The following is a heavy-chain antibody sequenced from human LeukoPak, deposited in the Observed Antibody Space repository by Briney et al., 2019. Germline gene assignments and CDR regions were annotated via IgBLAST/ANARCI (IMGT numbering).Heavy chain of an antibody. D-gene: IGHD2-15*01. CDR3: AKVRYCSGVNCYPDDN. CDR2: IRYDGSNK. J-gene: IGHJ4*02. CDR1: GFTFSTYG. Sequence: GGSLRLSCAASGFTFSTYGIHWVRQAPGQGLEWVAFIRYDGSNKYYADSVRGRFTISRDSSKNTLYLQMNSLGTEDTAVYYCAKVRYCSGVNCYPDDNWGQGTLVTVSS. V-gene: IGHV3-30*02.